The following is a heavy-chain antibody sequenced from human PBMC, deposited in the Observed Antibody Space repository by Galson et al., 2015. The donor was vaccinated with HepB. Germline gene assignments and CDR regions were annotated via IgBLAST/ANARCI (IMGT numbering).Heavy chain of an antibody. CDR2: IKQDGREK. CDR3: ARSSGGYFDS. J-gene: IGHJ4*02. V-gene: IGHV3-7*01. CDR1: GFSSSIFW. Sequence: SLRLSCAGSGFSSSIFWMSWVRQAPGKELEWVANIKQDGREKYYVGPVKSRFTISRDNAGNSLYLQMNSLRGEDTALYYCARSSGGYFDSWGQGILVTVSS. D-gene: IGHD1-26*01.